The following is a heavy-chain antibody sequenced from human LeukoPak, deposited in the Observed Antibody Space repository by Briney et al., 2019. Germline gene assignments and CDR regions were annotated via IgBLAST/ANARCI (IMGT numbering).Heavy chain of an antibody. V-gene: IGHV3-30*02. D-gene: IGHD3-9*01. CDR3: AKSSGYFDWLFSFFDY. J-gene: IGHJ4*02. Sequence: PGGSLRLSCAASGFTFSSYGMHWVRQAPGKGLEWVAFIRYDGSNKYYADSVKGRFTISRDNSKNTLYLQMNSLRVEDTAVYYCAKSSGYFDWLFSFFDYWGQGTLVTVSS. CDR2: IRYDGSNK. CDR1: GFTFSSYG.